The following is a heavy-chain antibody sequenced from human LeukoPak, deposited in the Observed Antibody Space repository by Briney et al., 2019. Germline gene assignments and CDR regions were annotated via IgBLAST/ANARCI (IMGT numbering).Heavy chain of an antibody. CDR3: ARQAGYCSGGSCYSGGFDY. CDR2: IKQDGSEK. Sequence: GGSLRLSCAASGFTFSSYWMSWVRQAPGKGLEWVANIKQDGSEKYYVDSVKGRFTISRDNAKNSLYLQMNSLRAEDTAVYYCARQAGYCSGGSCYSGGFDYWGREPWSPSPQ. CDR1: GFTFSSYW. D-gene: IGHD2-15*01. J-gene: IGHJ4*02. V-gene: IGHV3-7*01.